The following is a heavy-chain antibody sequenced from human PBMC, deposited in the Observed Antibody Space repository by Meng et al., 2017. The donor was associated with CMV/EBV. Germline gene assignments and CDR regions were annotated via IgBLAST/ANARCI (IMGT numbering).Heavy chain of an antibody. D-gene: IGHD4-11*01. Sequence: GGSLRLSCAASGFTFSDYYMSWIRQAPGKGLEWVSYISSSGSTIYYADSVKGRFTISRDNAKNSLYLQMHSLRADDTAVSYCARDWLVTVTTHMSHYYGMDVWGQGTTVTVSS. CDR2: ISSSGSTI. J-gene: IGHJ6*02. CDR1: GFTFSDYY. CDR3: ARDWLVTVTTHMSHYYGMDV. V-gene: IGHV3-11*01.